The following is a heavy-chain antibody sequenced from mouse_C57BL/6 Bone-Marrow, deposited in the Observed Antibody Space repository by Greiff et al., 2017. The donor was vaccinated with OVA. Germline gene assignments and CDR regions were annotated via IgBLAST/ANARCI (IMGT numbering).Heavy chain of an antibody. D-gene: IGHD1-1*01. CDR3: ARRYGSSSWYFDV. CDR1: GFTFSDYY. CDR2: ISNGGGST. J-gene: IGHJ1*03. Sequence: VQLKESGGGLVQPGGSLKLSCAASGFTFSDYYMYWVRQTPEKRLEWVAYISNGGGSTYYPDTVKGRFTISRDNAKNTLYLQMSRLKSEDTAMYYCARRYGSSSWYFDVWGTGTTVTVSS. V-gene: IGHV5-12*01.